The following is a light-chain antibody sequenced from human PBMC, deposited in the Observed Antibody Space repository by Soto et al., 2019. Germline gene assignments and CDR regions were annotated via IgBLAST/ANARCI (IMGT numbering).Light chain of an antibody. CDR3: QQRSNWPLT. CDR1: QSVSSY. CDR2: DAS. Sequence: EIVLTQSPATLSLSPGERATLSCRASQSVSSYLAWYQQKPCQAPRLLIYDASNRATGIPARFSGSGSGTYFTLTIRSLEPEDFAVYYCQQRSNWPLTFGGGTKVEIK. J-gene: IGKJ4*01. V-gene: IGKV3-11*01.